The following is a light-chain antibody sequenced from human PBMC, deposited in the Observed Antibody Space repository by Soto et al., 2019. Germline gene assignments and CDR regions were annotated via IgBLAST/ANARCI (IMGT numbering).Light chain of an antibody. CDR1: QSVSNN. V-gene: IGKV3-15*01. Sequence: EIVMTQSPATLSVSPGERATLSCRASQSVSNNLAWYQQKPGQAPRLLIYGASTRATGIPARFSGSGSGTEFTLTISSLQSEDCAVYYCQQYNNWPPWPFGQGTKVEIK. CDR3: QQYNNWPPWP. CDR2: GAS. J-gene: IGKJ1*01.